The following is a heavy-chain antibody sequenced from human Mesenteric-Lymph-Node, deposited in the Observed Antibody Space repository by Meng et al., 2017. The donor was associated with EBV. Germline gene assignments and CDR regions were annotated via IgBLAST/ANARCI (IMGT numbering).Heavy chain of an antibody. Sequence: QFQSRKACPGLLKPSDTLSLTATVSGGSVSSGSYYWSWIRQPPGKGLEWIGYIYYSGSTNYNPSLKSRVTISVDTSKNQFSLKLSSVTAADTAVYYCALIIVGATHFDYWGQGTLVTVSS. CDR1: GGSVSSGSYY. D-gene: IGHD1-26*01. V-gene: IGHV4-61*01. J-gene: IGHJ4*02. CDR2: IYYSGST. CDR3: ALIIVGATHFDY.